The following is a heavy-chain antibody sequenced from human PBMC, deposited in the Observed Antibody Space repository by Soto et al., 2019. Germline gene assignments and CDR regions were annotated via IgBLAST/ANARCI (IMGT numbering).Heavy chain of an antibody. Sequence: ASVKVSCKAAGYTLTTYGVSWVRQAPGQGLEWVGWISAYNDHTNYAQKFQGRVTMTTDTSTSTAYMELRSLRSDDTAVYYCAREDYRYDILTGSYYYGIDVWGQGTTVTVSS. CDR1: GYTLTTYG. V-gene: IGHV1-18*01. J-gene: IGHJ6*02. D-gene: IGHD3-9*01. CDR2: ISAYNDHT. CDR3: AREDYRYDILTGSYYYGIDV.